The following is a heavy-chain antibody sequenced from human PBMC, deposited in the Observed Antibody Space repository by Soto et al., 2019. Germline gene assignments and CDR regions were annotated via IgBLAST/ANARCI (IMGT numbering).Heavy chain of an antibody. J-gene: IGHJ6*02. D-gene: IGHD5-12*01. CDR1: GGSINSYY. CDR2: IYYSGST. V-gene: IGHV4-59*01. CDR3: ARMSPIRAGYSGLDV. Sequence: QVQLQESGPGLVKPSETLSLSCTVSGGSINSYYWSWIRQPPGKGLEYIGYIYYSGSTNYNPSLKRRVTMSVDPSNHRFAMKLNSVTAADTAVYSCARMSPIRAGYSGLDVWGQGTTVTVSS.